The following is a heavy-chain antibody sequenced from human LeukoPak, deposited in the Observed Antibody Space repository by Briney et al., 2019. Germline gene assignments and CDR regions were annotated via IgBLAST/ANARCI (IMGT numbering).Heavy chain of an antibody. CDR1: GGSINNYY. Sequence: SETLSLTCTVSGGSINNYYWSWIRQPAGRGLEWIGRIYASGATNYNPSLKSRITMSVDTSKNQFSLKLNSVTAADTAVYYCARGLVIVLMVYADYYYYYYMDVWGKGTTVTVSS. CDR3: ARGLVIVLMVYADYYYYYYMDV. CDR2: IYASGAT. V-gene: IGHV4-4*07. J-gene: IGHJ6*03. D-gene: IGHD2-8*01.